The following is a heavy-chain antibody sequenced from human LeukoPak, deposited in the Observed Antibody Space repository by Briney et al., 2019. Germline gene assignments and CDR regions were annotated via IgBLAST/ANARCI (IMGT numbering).Heavy chain of an antibody. J-gene: IGHJ6*02. CDR2: IFVSGST. Sequence: PSETLSLTCTVSGGSIGSYYWTWIRQPAGKGLEWIGRIFVSGSTNYNPSLKGRVTMSVGTSKKQFSLRLTSMSAADTAVYFCARAIFGDSYHGIDVWGQGTTVTVSS. CDR1: GGSIGSYY. CDR3: ARAIFGDSYHGIDV. V-gene: IGHV4-4*07. D-gene: IGHD3-10*01.